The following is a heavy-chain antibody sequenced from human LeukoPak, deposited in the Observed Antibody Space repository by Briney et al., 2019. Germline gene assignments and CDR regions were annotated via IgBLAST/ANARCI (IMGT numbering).Heavy chain of an antibody. Sequence: PGGSLRPSCAASGFTFSSYSMNWVRQAPGKGLEWLGFIRSQAYGGTIEYAASVKGRFSISRDNSKSIADLQINSLKTEDTAVYYCARGGDFGVPAPLGIDAFDIWGQGTMVTVSS. CDR1: GFTFSSYS. V-gene: IGHV3-49*04. D-gene: IGHD2-2*01. CDR2: IRSQAYGGTI. J-gene: IGHJ3*02. CDR3: ARGGDFGVPAPLGIDAFDI.